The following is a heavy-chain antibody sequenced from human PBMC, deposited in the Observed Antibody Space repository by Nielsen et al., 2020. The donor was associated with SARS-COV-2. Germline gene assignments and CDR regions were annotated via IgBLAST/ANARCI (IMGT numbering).Heavy chain of an antibody. CDR2: ISWNSGSI. D-gene: IGHD6-13*01. Sequence: KGLEWVSGISWNSGSIGYADSVKGRFTISRDNAKNSLHLQMNSLRAEDTALYYCATLPGYSSSWGSYYYYGMDVWGQGTTVTVSS. CDR3: ATLPGYSSSWGSYYYYGMDV. J-gene: IGHJ6*02. V-gene: IGHV3-9*01.